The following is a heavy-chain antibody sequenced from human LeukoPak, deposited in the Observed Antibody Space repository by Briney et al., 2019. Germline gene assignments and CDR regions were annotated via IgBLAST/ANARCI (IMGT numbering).Heavy chain of an antibody. CDR2: IIPIFGTA. CDR1: GGTFSSYA. V-gene: IGHV1-69*13. J-gene: IGHJ5*02. D-gene: IGHD6-19*01. CDR3: ARDHVLAQWLNGSNWFDP. Sequence: ASVKVSCKASGGTFSSYAISWVRQAPGQGLEWMGGIIPIFGTANYAQKFQGRVTITADESTSTAYMELSSLRSEDTAVYYCARDHVLAQWLNGSNWFDPWGQGTLVTVSS.